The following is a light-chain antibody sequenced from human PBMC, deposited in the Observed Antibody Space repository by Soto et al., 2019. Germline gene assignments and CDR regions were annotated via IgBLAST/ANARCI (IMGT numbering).Light chain of an antibody. Sequence: DIQMTQSPSSLSASVGDRVTITCRASQSIANYLNWYQQKPGKAPNLLIYAASTLLSGVPSRFSGRGSGKHFTLTISSLQPEDFATYYCQQSYSSPETFGQGTKVEIK. CDR2: AAS. V-gene: IGKV1-39*01. CDR3: QQSYSSPET. J-gene: IGKJ1*01. CDR1: QSIANY.